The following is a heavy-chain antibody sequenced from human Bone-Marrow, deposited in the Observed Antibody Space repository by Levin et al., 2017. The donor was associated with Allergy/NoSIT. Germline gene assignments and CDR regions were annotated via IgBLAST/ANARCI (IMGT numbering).Heavy chain of an antibody. D-gene: IGHD5-24*01. J-gene: IGHJ4*02. Sequence: TGGSLRLSCAASGFTFSSYSLNWVRQAPGKGLEWISYIVNNGRTVYYADSVKGRFTISRDNARNSLYLQMNSVRAEDTAVYHCAREDGYKLDYWGQGILVTVSS. V-gene: IGHV3-48*01. CDR3: AREDGYKLDY. CDR1: GFTFSSYS. CDR2: IVNNGRTV.